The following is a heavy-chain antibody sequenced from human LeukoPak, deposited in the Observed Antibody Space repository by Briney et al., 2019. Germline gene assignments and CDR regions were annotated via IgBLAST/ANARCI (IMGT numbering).Heavy chain of an antibody. Sequence: SETLPLTCTVSGGSVSPYYWSWIRQPPGKGLEYIGYISYTGSTNSNPSLKSRLTISVDTSKNQFSLKLRSVTAADTALYYCARIHDYGDYAFDRWGQGTLVTVSS. CDR2: ISYTGST. V-gene: IGHV4-59*08. CDR1: GGSVSPYY. J-gene: IGHJ4*02. D-gene: IGHD4-17*01. CDR3: ARIHDYGDYAFDR.